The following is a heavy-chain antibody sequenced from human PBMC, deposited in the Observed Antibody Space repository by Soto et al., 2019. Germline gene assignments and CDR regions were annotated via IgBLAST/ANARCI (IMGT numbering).Heavy chain of an antibody. D-gene: IGHD4-17*01. Sequence: QVQLVESGGGVVQPGRSLRLSCAASGFTFSSYGMHWVRQAPGKGLEWVAVIWYDGSNKYYADSVKGRFTISRDNSKNTLYLQMNSLRAEDTAVYCCARDPGLRGGYWGQGTLVTVSS. CDR3: ARDPGLRGGY. J-gene: IGHJ4*02. CDR1: GFTFSSYG. V-gene: IGHV3-33*01. CDR2: IWYDGSNK.